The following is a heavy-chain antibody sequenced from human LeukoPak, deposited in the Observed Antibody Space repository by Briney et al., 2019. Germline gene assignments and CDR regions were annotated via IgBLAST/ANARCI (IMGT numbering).Heavy chain of an antibody. Sequence: GGSLRLSCAASGFTVSAYSMSWVRQAPGKGLECVSVFYAGGHTYYPDSVKGRFTVSRDNSKNTLFLQMNSLRAEDTAVYYCAKQGTGVTEFYGMDVWGQGTTVTVSS. D-gene: IGHD3-10*01. CDR1: GFTVSAYS. J-gene: IGHJ6*02. CDR2: FYAGGHT. CDR3: AKQGTGVTEFYGMDV. V-gene: IGHV3-66*04.